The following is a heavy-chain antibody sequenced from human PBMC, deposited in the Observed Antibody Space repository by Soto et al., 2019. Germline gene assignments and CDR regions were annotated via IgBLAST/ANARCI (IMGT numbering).Heavy chain of an antibody. D-gene: IGHD6-13*01. J-gene: IGHJ4*02. V-gene: IGHV3-9*01. CDR2: ISWNSGSI. Sequence: KDLEWVSGISWNSGSIGYADSVKGRFTIYRDNAKNALYLQMNSLRAEDTALYYCAKDLGRAAGGLDSWCPGIPVTV. CDR3: AKDLGRAAGGLDS.